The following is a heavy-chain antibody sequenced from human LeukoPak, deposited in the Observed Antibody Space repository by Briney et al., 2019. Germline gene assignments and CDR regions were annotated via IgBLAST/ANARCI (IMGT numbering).Heavy chain of an antibody. CDR3: ARISSWYVGYYFDY. D-gene: IGHD6-13*01. CDR2: INSDGSST. Sequence: GGSLRLSCAASGFTFSSYWMHWVRQAPGKGLEWVSRINSDGSSTSYADSVKGRFTISRDNAKNTLYLQMNSLRAEDTAVYYCARISSWYVGYYFDYWGQGTLVTVSS. CDR1: GFTFSSYW. V-gene: IGHV3-74*01. J-gene: IGHJ4*02.